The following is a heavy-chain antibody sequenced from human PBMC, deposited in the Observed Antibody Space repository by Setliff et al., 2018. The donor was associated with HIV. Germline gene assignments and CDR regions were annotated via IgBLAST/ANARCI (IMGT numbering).Heavy chain of an antibody. CDR1: GYTFSTYA. Sequence: ASVKVSCKASGYTFSTYALHWVRQAPGQRLEWMGWINAGNGDTKYSQKFQGRVTITRDTSASTAYMDVTSLRSEDTAVYYCARSAYCSGGSCYPGAFDYWGQGTLVTVSS. CDR2: INAGNGDT. V-gene: IGHV1-3*01. J-gene: IGHJ4*02. D-gene: IGHD2-15*01. CDR3: ARSAYCSGGSCYPGAFDY.